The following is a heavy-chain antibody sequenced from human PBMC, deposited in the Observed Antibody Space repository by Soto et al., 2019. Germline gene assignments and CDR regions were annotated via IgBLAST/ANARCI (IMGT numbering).Heavy chain of an antibody. V-gene: IGHV3-21*04. J-gene: IGHJ4*02. D-gene: IGHD6-19*01. CDR3: AKVLYGGQWLGQYFDY. CDR1: GFTFNSYI. CDR2: ISSSSSYI. Sequence: GGSLRLSCAASGFTFNSYIMNWVRQAPGKGLEWVSSISSSSSYIYYADSVKGRFTISRDNAKNSLYLQMNSLRAEDTALYYCAKVLYGGQWLGQYFDYWGQGALVTVSS.